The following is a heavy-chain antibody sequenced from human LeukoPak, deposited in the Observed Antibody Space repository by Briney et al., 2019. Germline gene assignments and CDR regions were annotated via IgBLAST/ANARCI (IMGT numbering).Heavy chain of an antibody. Sequence: ASVKVSCKASGGTFSSYAISWVRQAPGQGLEWMGGIIPIFGTANYAQKFQGRVTITTDESTSTAYMELSSLRPEDTAVYYCARERYYYGSGSYSSAFDIWGQGTMVTVSS. D-gene: IGHD3-10*01. CDR3: ARERYYYGSGSYSSAFDI. J-gene: IGHJ3*02. CDR1: GGTFSSYA. V-gene: IGHV1-69*05. CDR2: IIPIFGTA.